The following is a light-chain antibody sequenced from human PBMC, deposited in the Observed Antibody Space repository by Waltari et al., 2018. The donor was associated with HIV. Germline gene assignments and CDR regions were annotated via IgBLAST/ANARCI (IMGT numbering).Light chain of an antibody. Sequence: SYELAQPPSVSVSPGQTAIISCSGDELGNKDACWYQQKPGQSPVLVIFQSKRRRTGMRRRFAGSNPGNTATRTSSGAQAVDEADYYCQAWDSNTAVFGGGTKLTVL. V-gene: IGLV3-1*01. CDR3: QAWDSNTAV. CDR1: ELGNKD. CDR2: QSK. J-gene: IGLJ2*01.